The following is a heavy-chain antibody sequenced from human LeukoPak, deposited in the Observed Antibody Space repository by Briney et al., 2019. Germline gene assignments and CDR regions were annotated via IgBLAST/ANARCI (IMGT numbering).Heavy chain of an antibody. CDR3: ATVLYRSGWYSPEDY. CDR1: GYTLTELS. J-gene: IGHJ4*02. CDR2: FDPEDGET. Sequence: GASVEVSCKVSGYTLTELSMHWVRQAPGKGLEWMGGFDPEDGETIYAQKFQGRVTMTEDTSTDTAYMELSSLRSEDTAVYYCATVLYRSGWYSPEDYWGQGTLVTVSS. D-gene: IGHD6-19*01. V-gene: IGHV1-24*01.